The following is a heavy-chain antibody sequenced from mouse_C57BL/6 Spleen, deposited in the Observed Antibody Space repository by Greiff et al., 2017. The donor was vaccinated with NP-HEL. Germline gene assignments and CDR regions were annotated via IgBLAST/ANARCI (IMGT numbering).Heavy chain of an antibody. V-gene: IGHV1-80*01. CDR2: IYPGDGDT. CDR3: ARERTAQAYFDY. CDR1: GYAFSSYW. D-gene: IGHD3-2*02. J-gene: IGHJ2*01. Sequence: VQLQQSGAELVKPGASVKISCKASGYAFSSYWMNWVKQRPGKGLEWIGQIYPGDGDTNYNGKFKGKATLTADKSSSTAYMQLSSLTSEDSAVYFCARERTAQAYFDYWGQGTTLTVSS.